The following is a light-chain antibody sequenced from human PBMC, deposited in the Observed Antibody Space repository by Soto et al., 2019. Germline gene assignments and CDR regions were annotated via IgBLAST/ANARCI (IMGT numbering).Light chain of an antibody. CDR3: MQALQTRT. Sequence: DIVLTHSPLSLHVTPGEPASTSCSSSQSLLHSNGYNYLDWYLQKPGQSPQLLLYLGYNRASGVPDRFSGSGSGTDFTLKISRVEAEDVGVYYCMQALQTRTLGQGTKLEIK. V-gene: IGKV2-28*01. J-gene: IGKJ2*01. CDR2: LGY. CDR1: QSLLHSNGYNY.